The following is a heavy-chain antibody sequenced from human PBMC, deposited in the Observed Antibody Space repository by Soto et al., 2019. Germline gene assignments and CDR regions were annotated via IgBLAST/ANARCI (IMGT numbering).Heavy chain of an antibody. CDR3: ARDCSGGSCYPALGA. Sequence: EVQLVESGGGLVQPGGSLRLSCAASGFTVSNTYMSWVRQAPGKGLEWVSFIYSDGYTCYADSVKGRFTISRDNSKNTLYLQMNSLRAGDTAVYYCARDCSGGSCYPALGAWGQGTLVTVSS. V-gene: IGHV3-53*01. CDR1: GFTVSNTY. D-gene: IGHD2-15*01. CDR2: IYSDGYT. J-gene: IGHJ5*02.